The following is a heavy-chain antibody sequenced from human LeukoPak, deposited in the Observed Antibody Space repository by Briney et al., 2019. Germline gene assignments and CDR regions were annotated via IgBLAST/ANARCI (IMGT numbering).Heavy chain of an antibody. CDR2: IYTSGST. D-gene: IGHD3-10*01. CDR1: GGSISSYY. V-gene: IGHV4-4*07. CDR3: ARFFPSTYYGSGSAQVYYYYGMDV. Sequence: PSVTLSLTCTVSGGSISSYYWSWIRQPAGKGLEWIGRIYTSGSTNYNPSLKSRVTMLVDTSKNQFSLKLSSVTAADTAVYYCARFFPSTYYGSGSAQVYYYYGMDVWGQATTVTVSS. J-gene: IGHJ6*02.